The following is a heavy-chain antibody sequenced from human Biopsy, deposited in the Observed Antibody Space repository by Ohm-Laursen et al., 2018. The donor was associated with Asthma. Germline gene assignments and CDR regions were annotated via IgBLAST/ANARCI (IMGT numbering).Heavy chain of an antibody. CDR2: IMTVFGTT. V-gene: IGHV1-69*01. J-gene: IGHJ6*02. Sequence: SSVKVSCKVPGGTFSNFAISWVRQAPGQGLEWLGGIMTVFGTTNYAQKFQGRVTITADESTSTAYVEVTSLRSEDTAIYYCARCQVGYSSGWSLLLKKIYYSGMDVWGQGTAVTVSS. D-gene: IGHD6-19*01. CDR3: ARCQVGYSSGWSLLLKKIYYSGMDV. CDR1: GGTFSNFA.